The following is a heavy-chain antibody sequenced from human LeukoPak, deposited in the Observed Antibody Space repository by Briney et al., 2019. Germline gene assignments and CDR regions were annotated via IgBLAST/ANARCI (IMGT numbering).Heavy chain of an antibody. V-gene: IGHV3-23*01. CDR1: GFPFSTYA. D-gene: IGHD4-17*01. CDR2: IRGSDGST. Sequence: GGSLRLSCAASGFPFSTYAMSWVRQAPGKGLEWVSSIRGSDGSTYYADSVKGRFAISRDNSKNALYLQMNSLRAEDTAVYYCAKDVYGDYGGLDYWGQGTLVTVSS. J-gene: IGHJ4*02. CDR3: AKDVYGDYGGLDY.